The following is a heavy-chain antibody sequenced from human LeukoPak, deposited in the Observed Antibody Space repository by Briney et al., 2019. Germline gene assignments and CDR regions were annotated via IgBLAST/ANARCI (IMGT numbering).Heavy chain of an antibody. CDR3: ARLRAAAVDAFDI. Sequence: SETLSLTCTVSGGSISSYYWSWIRQPPGKGLEWIGYIYYSGSTNYNPSLKSRVTISVDTSKNQFSLKLSSVTAADTAVYYCARLRAAAVDAFDIWGQGTMVTVSS. D-gene: IGHD6-13*01. CDR1: GGSISSYY. V-gene: IGHV4-59*01. CDR2: IYYSGST. J-gene: IGHJ3*02.